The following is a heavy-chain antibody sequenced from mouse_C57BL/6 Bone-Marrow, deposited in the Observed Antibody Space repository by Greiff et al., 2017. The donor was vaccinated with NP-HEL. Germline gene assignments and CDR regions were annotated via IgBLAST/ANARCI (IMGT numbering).Heavy chain of an antibody. CDR3: ARRGFAY. CDR2: ISSGGSYT. Sequence: DVKLQESGGDLVKPGGSLKLSCAASGFTFSSYGMSWVRQTPDKRLEWVATISSGGSYTYYPDSVKGRFTISRDNAKNTLYLQMSSLKSEDTAMYYCARRGFAYWGQGTLVTVSA. J-gene: IGHJ3*01. V-gene: IGHV5-6*02. CDR1: GFTFSSYG.